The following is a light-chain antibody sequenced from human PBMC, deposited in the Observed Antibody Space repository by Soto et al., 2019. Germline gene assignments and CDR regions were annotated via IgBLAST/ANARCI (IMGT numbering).Light chain of an antibody. CDR3: QQFNSYSWT. CDR2: KAS. V-gene: IGKV1-5*03. CDR1: QSISSW. Sequence: DIQMTQSPSTLSASVGDRVTITCRASQSISSWLAWYQRKPGKAPKLLIYKASNLESGVPSRFSGSGSGTEFTLTISSLQADDFATYYCQQFNSYSWTFGQGPKVEIK. J-gene: IGKJ1*01.